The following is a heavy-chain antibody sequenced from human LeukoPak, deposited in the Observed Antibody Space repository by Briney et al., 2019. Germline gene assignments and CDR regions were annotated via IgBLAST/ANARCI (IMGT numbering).Heavy chain of an antibody. Sequence: SATLSLTCTVSGGSISSYYWSWIRQPPGKGLEWIGYIYYSGSTNYNPSLKSRVTISVDTSKNQFSLKLSSVTAADTAVYYCARSKQWLVYYFDYWGQEPWSPSPQ. CDR1: GGSISSYY. D-gene: IGHD6-19*01. CDR3: ARSKQWLVYYFDY. V-gene: IGHV4-59*01. J-gene: IGHJ4*01. CDR2: IYYSGST.